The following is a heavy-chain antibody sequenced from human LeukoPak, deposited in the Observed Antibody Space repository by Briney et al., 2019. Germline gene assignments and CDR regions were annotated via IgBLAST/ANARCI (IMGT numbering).Heavy chain of an antibody. D-gene: IGHD3-16*02. V-gene: IGHV3-23*01. J-gene: IGHJ4*02. CDR3: TTLPTPLYLVWGSYRYPFDY. Sequence: PGGSLRLSCAASGFTFSSYAMSWVRQAPGKGLEWVSAISGSGGSTYYADSVKGRFTISRDNSKNTLYLQMNSLKTEDTAVYYCTTLPTPLYLVWGSYRYPFDYWGQGTLVTVSS. CDR1: GFTFSSYA. CDR2: ISGSGGST.